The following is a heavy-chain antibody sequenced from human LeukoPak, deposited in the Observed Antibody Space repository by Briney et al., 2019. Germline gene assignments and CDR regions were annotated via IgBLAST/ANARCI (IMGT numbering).Heavy chain of an antibody. CDR1: GYSFTSYW. CDR3: ARTRPVLRFLEWQPFDY. CDR2: IYPGDSDT. D-gene: IGHD3-3*01. J-gene: IGHJ4*02. Sequence: GESLKISCKGSGYSFTSYWIGWVRQMPGKGLEWMGIIYPGDSDTRYSPSFQGQVTISADKSISAAYLQWSSLKASDTAMYYCARTRPVLRFLEWQPFDYWGQGTLVTVSS. V-gene: IGHV5-51*01.